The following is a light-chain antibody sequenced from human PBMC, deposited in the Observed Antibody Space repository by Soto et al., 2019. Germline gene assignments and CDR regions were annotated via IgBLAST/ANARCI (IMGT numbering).Light chain of an antibody. CDR2: EAS. CDR1: QSISSG. V-gene: IGKV1-13*02. J-gene: IGKJ3*01. Sequence: IQLTQSPSTLSASLGDRVTITCRASQSISSGLAWYQQTPGRAPKLLIYEASTRASGVPARFSGSRSGTDFTLTVSSLQAEDLATYYCQQYDGYPHTFGPGTKVDIK. CDR3: QQYDGYPHT.